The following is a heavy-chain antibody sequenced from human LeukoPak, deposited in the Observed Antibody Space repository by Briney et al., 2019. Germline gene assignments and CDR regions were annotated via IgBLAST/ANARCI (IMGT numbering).Heavy chain of an antibody. J-gene: IGHJ4*02. V-gene: IGHV3-21*03. Sequence: GGSLRLSCAASGFTFSSYSMNWVRQPPGKGLEWVSSISSSSTYIYYSDSVKGRFTISRENTKNSLYLQMSSLRADDTAVYYCVRDDRDYFMIFADAGDYWGQGTLVTVSS. CDR2: ISSSSTYI. D-gene: IGHD3-9*01. CDR3: VRDDRDYFMIFADAGDY. CDR1: GFTFSSYS.